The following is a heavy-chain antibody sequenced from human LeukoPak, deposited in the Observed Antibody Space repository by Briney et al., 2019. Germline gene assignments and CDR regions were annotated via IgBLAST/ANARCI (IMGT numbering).Heavy chain of an antibody. V-gene: IGHV3-23*01. CDR1: GFTFSSYA. D-gene: IGHD2-2*01. CDR2: ISGSGGST. CDR3: AKEGPFVVVPAAMRGRGYYYYYGMDV. Sequence: PGGSLRLSCAASGFTFSSYAMSWVRQAPGKGLEWVSAISGSGGSTYYADSVKGRFTISRDNSKNTLYLQMNSLRAEDTAVYYCAKEGPFVVVPAAMRGRGYYYYYGMDVWGQGTTVTVSS. J-gene: IGHJ6*02.